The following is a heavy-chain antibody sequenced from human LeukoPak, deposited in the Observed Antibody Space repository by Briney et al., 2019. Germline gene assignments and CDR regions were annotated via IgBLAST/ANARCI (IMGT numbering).Heavy chain of an antibody. V-gene: IGHV4-34*01. D-gene: IGHD3-10*01. Sequence: GSLRLSCAASGFTFSSYSMNWVRQPPGKGLEWIGEINHSGSTNYNPSLKSRVTISVDTSKNQFSLKLSSVTAADTAVYYCARVDVLLWFGTEEAFDIWGQGTMVTVSS. CDR3: ARVDVLLWFGTEEAFDI. J-gene: IGHJ3*02. CDR2: INHSGST. CDR1: GFTFSSYS.